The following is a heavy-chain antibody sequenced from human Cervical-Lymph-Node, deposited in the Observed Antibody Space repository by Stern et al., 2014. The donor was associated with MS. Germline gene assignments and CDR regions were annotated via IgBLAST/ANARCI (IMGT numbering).Heavy chain of an antibody. Sequence: EQLEESGAEVKKPGASGKVSCKASGYTFPSYGISWVRQAPGQGLEWMGWISAYNGNTNDAQKLQGRVTMTTDTTTSTAYMELRSLRSDDTAVYYCARAFRNWFDPWGQGTLVTVSS. D-gene: IGHD2-21*01. CDR2: ISAYNGNT. CDR1: GYTFPSYG. V-gene: IGHV1-18*01. J-gene: IGHJ5*02. CDR3: ARAFRNWFDP.